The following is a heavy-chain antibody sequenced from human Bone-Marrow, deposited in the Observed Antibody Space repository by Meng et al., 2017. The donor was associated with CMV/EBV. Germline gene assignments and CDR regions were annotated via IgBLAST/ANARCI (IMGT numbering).Heavy chain of an antibody. Sequence: GESLKICCAAAGITFSDYYMSWSRQAPGKGLEWVSYISSSGSTIYYADSVKGRFTISRDNAKNSLYLQMNSLRAEDTAVYYCARDTTEYCSSTSCPRGYYYYGMDVWGQGTTVTVSS. V-gene: IGHV3-11*04. CDR2: ISSSGSTI. CDR1: GITFSDYY. CDR3: ARDTTEYCSSTSCPRGYYYYGMDV. J-gene: IGHJ6*02. D-gene: IGHD2-2*01.